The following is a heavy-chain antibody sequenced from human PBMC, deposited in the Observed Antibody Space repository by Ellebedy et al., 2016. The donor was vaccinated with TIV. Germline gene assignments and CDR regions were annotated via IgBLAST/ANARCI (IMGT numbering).Heavy chain of an antibody. CDR1: GFTFSNFG. D-gene: IGHD3-10*01. CDR2: ISDDGTYK. Sequence: GESLKISCAASGFTFSNFGMHWVRQAPGKGLEWVAVISDDGTYKYYADSVRGRLTISRDKSNDTLSLQMNSLRVEVTAVYYCARGGAELLLFGDSYYFDYWGQGILFTVSS. V-gene: IGHV3-30*03. J-gene: IGHJ4*02. CDR3: ARGGAELLLFGDSYYFDY.